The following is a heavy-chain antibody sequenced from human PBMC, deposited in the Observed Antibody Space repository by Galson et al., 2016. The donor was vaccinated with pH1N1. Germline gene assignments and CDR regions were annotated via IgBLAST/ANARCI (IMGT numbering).Heavy chain of an antibody. CDR1: GGTFSSYV. CDR3: APGGDDYGGNPHWFDP. Sequence: SVKVSCKASGGTFSSYVIIWVRQAPGQGLEWMGRIVPITGIRNYAQEFQERVTMTADKSTSTAYMELSGLRSEDTAVYYCAPGGDDYGGNPHWFDPWGQGTLVTVSS. D-gene: IGHD4-23*01. CDR2: IVPITGIR. V-gene: IGHV1-69*04. J-gene: IGHJ5*02.